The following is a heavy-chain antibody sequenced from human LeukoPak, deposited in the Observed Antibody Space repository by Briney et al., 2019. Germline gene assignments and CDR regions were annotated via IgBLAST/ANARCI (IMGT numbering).Heavy chain of an antibody. Sequence: GGSLRLSCAASGFTFSSYGMHWVRQAPGKGLEWVAVISYDGSNKYYADSVKGRFTISRDNSKNTLYLQMNSLRAEDTAVYYCAKEDGGTGGTGRAIDYWGQGTLVTVSS. V-gene: IGHV3-30*18. D-gene: IGHD1-26*01. CDR3: AKEDGGTGGTGRAIDY. CDR2: ISYDGSNK. CDR1: GFTFSSYG. J-gene: IGHJ4*02.